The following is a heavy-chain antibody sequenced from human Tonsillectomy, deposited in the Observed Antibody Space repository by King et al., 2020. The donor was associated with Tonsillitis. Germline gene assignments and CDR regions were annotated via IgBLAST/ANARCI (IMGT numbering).Heavy chain of an antibody. CDR2: IWYDGSNK. V-gene: IGHV3-33*08. D-gene: IGHD5-18*01. CDR1: GFSFYSYG. J-gene: IGHJ4*02. CDR3: ARDSGVSYGAADY. Sequence: QVQLVESGGGVVQPGRSLRLSCAASGFSFYSYGMHWVRQAPGKGLEWVAVIWYDGSNKFYADPVKGRFTISRDNSKNTLYLQMNSLRAEDTAVYYCARDSGVSYGAADYWGQGTLVTVSS.